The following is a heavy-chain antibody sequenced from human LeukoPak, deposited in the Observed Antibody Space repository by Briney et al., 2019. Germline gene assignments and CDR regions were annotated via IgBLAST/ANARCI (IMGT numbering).Heavy chain of an antibody. J-gene: IGHJ6*03. D-gene: IGHD1-26*01. CDR1: GYTFTGYY. Sequence: ASAKVSCKASGYTFTGYYMHWVRQAPGQGLEWMGWINPNSGGTNYAQKFQGRVTMTRDTSISTAYMELSRLRSDDTAVYYCARVVEWEPGDYMDVWGKGTTVTVSS. CDR2: INPNSGGT. V-gene: IGHV1-2*02. CDR3: ARVVEWEPGDYMDV.